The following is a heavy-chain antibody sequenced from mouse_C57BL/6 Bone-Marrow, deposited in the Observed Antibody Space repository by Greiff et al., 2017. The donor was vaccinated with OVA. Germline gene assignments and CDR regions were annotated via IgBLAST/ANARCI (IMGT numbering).Heavy chain of an antibody. CDR3: TTGGYYYAMDY. V-gene: IGHV14-1*01. J-gene: IGHJ4*01. Sequence: EVQLQQSGAELVRPGASVKLSCTASGFNIKDYYMHWVKQRPEQGLEWIGRIDPEDGDTEYAPKFQGKATMTADTSYNTAYLQLSSLTSEDTAVYYCTTGGYYYAMDYWGQGTSVTVSS. CDR1: GFNIKDYY. CDR2: IDPEDGDT.